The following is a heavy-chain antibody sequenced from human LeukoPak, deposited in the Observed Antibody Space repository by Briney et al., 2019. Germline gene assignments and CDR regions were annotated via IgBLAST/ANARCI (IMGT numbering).Heavy chain of an antibody. J-gene: IGHJ4*02. Sequence: SETLSLTCTVSGGSISSSSYYWGWIRQPPGKGLEWIGSIYYSGSTYYNPSLKCRVTISVDTSKNQFSLKLSSVTAADTAVYYCACKPIAVAGIGQEYWGQGTLVTVSS. CDR1: GGSISSSSYY. CDR3: ACKPIAVAGIGQEY. CDR2: IYYSGST. V-gene: IGHV4-39*07. D-gene: IGHD6-19*01.